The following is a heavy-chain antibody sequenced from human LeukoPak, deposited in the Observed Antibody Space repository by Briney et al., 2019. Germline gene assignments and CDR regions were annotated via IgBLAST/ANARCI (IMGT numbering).Heavy chain of an antibody. CDR1: GYSISSGYY. Sequence: SETLSLTCTVSGYSISSGYYWGWIRQPPGKGLEWIGSIYYSGSTYYNPSLKSRVTISVDTSKNQFSLKLSSVTAADTAVYYCARGGFGYFNIWGQGTMVTVSS. D-gene: IGHD3-10*01. J-gene: IGHJ3*02. V-gene: IGHV4-38-2*02. CDR2: IYYSGST. CDR3: ARGGFGYFNI.